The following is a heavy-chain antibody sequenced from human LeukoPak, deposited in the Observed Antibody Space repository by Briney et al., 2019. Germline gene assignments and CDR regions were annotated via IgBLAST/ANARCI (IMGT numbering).Heavy chain of an antibody. CDR3: ARALDSSGFWFDP. D-gene: IGHD3-22*01. Sequence: GASVKVSCKASGYTFTSYDINWVRQATGQGLEWMGWMNPNSGNTGYAQKFQGRVTITRNTSISTAYMELSSLRSEDTAVYYCARALDSSGFWFDPWGQGTLVTVSS. V-gene: IGHV1-8*03. CDR2: MNPNSGNT. J-gene: IGHJ5*02. CDR1: GYTFTSYD.